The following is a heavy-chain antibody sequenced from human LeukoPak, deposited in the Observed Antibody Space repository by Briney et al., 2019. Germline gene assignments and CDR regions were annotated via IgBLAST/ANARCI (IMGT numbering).Heavy chain of an antibody. V-gene: IGHV4-38-2*02. Sequence: SETLSLTCTVSGYSISSGYYWGWIRQPPGKGLEWIGSIYHSGSTYYNPSLKSRVTISVDTSKNQFSLKLSSVTAADTAVYYCAKGPPGGATTSWGQGTLVTVSS. D-gene: IGHD1-26*01. CDR3: AKGPPGGATTS. CDR1: GYSISSGYY. J-gene: IGHJ4*02. CDR2: IYHSGST.